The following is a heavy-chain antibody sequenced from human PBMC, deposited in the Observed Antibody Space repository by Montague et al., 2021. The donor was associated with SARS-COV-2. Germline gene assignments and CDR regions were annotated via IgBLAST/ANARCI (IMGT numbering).Heavy chain of an antibody. J-gene: IGHJ4*02. CDR3: ARRYSGYAMDY. V-gene: IGHV5-51*01. D-gene: IGHD5-12*01. Sequence: QSGEEVKKPGESLKISCKGSGYSFTSYWIGWVRQMPGQCLEWMGIIYPGDSGTRYSPSFQGQVTISADKSIRTAYLQWSSLKASDTAMYYCARRYSGYAMDYWGQGTLVTVSS. CDR2: IYPGDSGT. CDR1: GYSFTSYW.